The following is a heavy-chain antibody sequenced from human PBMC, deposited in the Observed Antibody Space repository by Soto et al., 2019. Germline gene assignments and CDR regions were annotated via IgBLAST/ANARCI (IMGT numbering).Heavy chain of an antibody. J-gene: IGHJ4*02. V-gene: IGHV3-30*18. CDR2: ISYDGSNK. D-gene: IGHD5-12*01. CDR3: AKDNPTTAY. Sequence: QVQLVESGGGVVQPGTSLRLSCAASGFTFSSSGMHWVRQAPGKGLEWVALISYDGSNKYYADSVKGRFTISRDDSKNTRYLQMNSLRAEDTAMYYCAKDNPTTAYWGQGTLVAVSS. CDR1: GFTFSSSG.